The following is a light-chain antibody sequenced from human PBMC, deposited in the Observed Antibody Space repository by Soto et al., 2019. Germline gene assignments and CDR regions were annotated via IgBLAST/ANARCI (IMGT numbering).Light chain of an antibody. CDR2: GTS. Sequence: DVQMTQSPSSLSVSVGDRVTITCRASQGISNYLAWYQQKPGKGPKLLIYGTSTLESGVPSRFSGSGSGTDFTLTISSLQPEDVATYYCQKYDSAPYTFGQGTKMETK. CDR1: QGISNY. J-gene: IGKJ2*01. V-gene: IGKV1-27*01. CDR3: QKYDSAPYT.